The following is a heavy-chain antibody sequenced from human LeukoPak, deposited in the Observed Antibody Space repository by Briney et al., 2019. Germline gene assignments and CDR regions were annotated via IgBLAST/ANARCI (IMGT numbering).Heavy chain of an antibody. CDR3: ARHAGRAWFGELSY. CDR2: IYYSGST. V-gene: IGHV4-59*08. D-gene: IGHD3-10*01. J-gene: IGHJ4*02. CDR1: GGSISTYY. Sequence: SQTLSLTCTASGGSISTYYWSWLRQPPEKGLEWIGYIYYSGSTNYTPSLKSRVTISVDTSKNQFSLKLSAVTAADTAAYYCARHAGRAWFGELSYWGQGTLVTVSS.